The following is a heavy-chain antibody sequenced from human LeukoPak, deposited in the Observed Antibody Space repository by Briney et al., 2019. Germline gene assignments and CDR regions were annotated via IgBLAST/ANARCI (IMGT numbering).Heavy chain of an antibody. CDR3: ARRKRFWSGYYLSRFDY. D-gene: IGHD3-3*01. Sequence: SETLSLTCTVSGGSISSSSYYWGWIRQPPGKGLEWIGSIYYSGSTYYNPSLKSRVTISVDTSKNQFSLKLSSVTAADTAVYYCARRKRFWSGYYLSRFDYWGQGTLVTVSS. J-gene: IGHJ4*02. CDR2: IYYSGST. V-gene: IGHV4-39*07. CDR1: GGSISSSSYY.